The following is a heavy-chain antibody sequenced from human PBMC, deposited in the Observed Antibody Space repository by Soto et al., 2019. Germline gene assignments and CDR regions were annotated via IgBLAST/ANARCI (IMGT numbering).Heavy chain of an antibody. CDR1: GFTFSIYA. CDR3: AKVLKAVAGTYDY. CDR2: ISGSGAYT. Sequence: EVQLLESGGGLVQPGGSLRLSCAASGFTFSIYAMSWVRQAPGKGLEWVSAISGSGAYTYYADSVKGRFAISRDNSKNTLYLQMNSLRAEDTAVYYCAKVLKAVAGTYDYWCQGNLVTVSS. V-gene: IGHV3-23*01. J-gene: IGHJ4*02. D-gene: IGHD6-19*01.